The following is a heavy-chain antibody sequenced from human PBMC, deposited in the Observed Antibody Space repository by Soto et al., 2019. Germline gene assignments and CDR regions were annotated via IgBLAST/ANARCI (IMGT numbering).Heavy chain of an antibody. CDR3: ARAVYCSSTSCSGGNAFDT. CDR1: GFTFSSYS. J-gene: IGHJ3*02. Sequence: EVQLVESGGGLVKPGGSLRLSCAASGFTFSSYSMNWVRQAPGKGLEWVSSISSSSSYIYYADSVKGRFTISRDNAKNSLYLQMNSLRAEDTAVYYCARAVYCSSTSCSGGNAFDTWGQGTMVTVSS. D-gene: IGHD2-2*01. V-gene: IGHV3-21*01. CDR2: ISSSSSYI.